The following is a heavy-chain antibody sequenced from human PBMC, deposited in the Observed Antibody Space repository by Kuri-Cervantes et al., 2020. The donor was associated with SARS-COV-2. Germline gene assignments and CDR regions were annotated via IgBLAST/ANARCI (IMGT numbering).Heavy chain of an antibody. J-gene: IGHJ6*02. V-gene: IGHV4-34*01. CDR3: ARGPGLYSRKAYGMDV. Sequence: SQTLSLTCAASGFTVSSNYMSWIRQPPGKGLEWIGEINHSGSTNYNPSLKSRVTISVDTSKNQFSLKLSSVTAADTAVYYCARGPGLYSRKAYGMDVWGQGTTVTVSS. D-gene: IGHD3-16*02. CDR2: INHSGST. CDR1: GFTVSSNY.